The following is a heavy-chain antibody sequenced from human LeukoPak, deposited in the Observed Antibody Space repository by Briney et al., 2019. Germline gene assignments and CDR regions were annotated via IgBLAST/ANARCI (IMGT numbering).Heavy chain of an antibody. Sequence: PGESLRLSCAASGFTFKSYWMYWVRQAPGKGLVWVSRINTDGSTTTYADSVKGRFTISRDNANNMVYLQMNSLRAEDTAVYYCARYRMVSYYFDNWGQGSLVTVSS. J-gene: IGHJ4*02. CDR1: GFTFKSYW. V-gene: IGHV3-74*01. CDR2: INTDGSTT. CDR3: ARYRMVSYYFDN. D-gene: IGHD2-21*01.